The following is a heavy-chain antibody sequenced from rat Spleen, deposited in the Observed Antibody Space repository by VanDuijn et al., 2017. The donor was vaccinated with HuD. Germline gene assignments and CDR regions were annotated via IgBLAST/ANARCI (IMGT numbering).Heavy chain of an antibody. D-gene: IGHD1-10*01. CDR2: IWTDGNT. CDR1: GFSLTSYH. V-gene: IGHV2-43*01. CDR3: VREWGHNNSGYFDY. Sequence: QVQLKESGPGLVQPSQTLSPTCTVSGFSLTSYHVSWVRQPPGKGLEWMGLIWTDGNTAYNSLLKSRLSISRDTSTRQVFLKMDSLQTEDMATYYCVREWGHNNSGYFDYWGQGVVVTVSS. J-gene: IGHJ2*01.